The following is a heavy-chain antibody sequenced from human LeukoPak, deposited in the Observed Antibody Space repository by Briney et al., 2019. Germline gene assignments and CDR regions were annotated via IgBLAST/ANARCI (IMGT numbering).Heavy chain of an antibody. V-gene: IGHV1-2*04. Sequence: GASVKVSCKASGYTFTGYYMHWVRQAPGQGLEWMGWINPNSGGTNYAQKFQGWVTMTRDTSISTAYMELSRLRSDDTAVYYCATTYSYGSDAIDIWGQGTMVTVSS. CDR1: GYTFTGYY. J-gene: IGHJ3*02. CDR3: ATTYSYGSDAIDI. CDR2: INPNSGGT. D-gene: IGHD5-18*01.